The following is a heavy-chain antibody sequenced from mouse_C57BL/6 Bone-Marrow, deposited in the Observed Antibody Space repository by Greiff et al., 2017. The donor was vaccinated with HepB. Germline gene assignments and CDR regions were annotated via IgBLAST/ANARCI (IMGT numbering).Heavy chain of an antibody. V-gene: IGHV5-4*01. CDR2: ISDGGSYT. J-gene: IGHJ4*01. D-gene: IGHD2-10*02. CDR1: GFTFSSYA. Sequence: EVMLVESGGGLVKPGGSLKLSCAASGFTFSSYAMSWVRQTPEKRLEWVATISDGGSYTYYPDNVKGRFTISRDNAKNNLNLQMSHLKSEDTAMYYCARERYGHYNFYAMDYWGQGTSVTVSS. CDR3: ARERYGHYNFYAMDY.